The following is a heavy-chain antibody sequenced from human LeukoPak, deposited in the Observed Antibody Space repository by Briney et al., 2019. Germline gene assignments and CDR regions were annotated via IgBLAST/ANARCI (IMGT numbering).Heavy chain of an antibody. J-gene: IGHJ6*04. V-gene: IGHV3-7*01. Sequence: PGGSLRLSCAVSGFTFSKYWMNWVRQAPGKGLEWVANINRDGSEKNYVDSVKGRFTISRDNAKRSLYLQMDSLRDEDTAVYYCVQAMDVWGKGTTVTVTS. CDR1: GFTFSKYW. CDR3: VQAMDV. CDR2: INRDGSEK.